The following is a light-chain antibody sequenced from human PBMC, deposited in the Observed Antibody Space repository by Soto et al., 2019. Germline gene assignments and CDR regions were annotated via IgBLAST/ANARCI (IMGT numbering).Light chain of an antibody. V-gene: IGLV6-57*04. Sequence: NFMLTQPHSVSESPGQKVTISCTRSSGSIASNYVQWYQQRPGSAPTTVIYEDNQRPSGVPDRFSGSIDSSSNSASLTISGLKTEDEADYSCQSYDSSNQVFGGWTKLTVL. CDR3: QSYDSSNQV. CDR2: EDN. J-gene: IGLJ2*01. CDR1: SGSIASNY.